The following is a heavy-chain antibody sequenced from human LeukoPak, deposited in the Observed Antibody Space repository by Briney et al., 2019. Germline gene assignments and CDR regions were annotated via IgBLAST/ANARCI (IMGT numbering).Heavy chain of an antibody. CDR1: AFTFSSYA. J-gene: IGHJ4*02. CDR2: ISGSGGST. V-gene: IGHV3-23*01. Sequence: GGSLRLSCAASAFTFSSYAMSWVRQAPGKGLEWVSAISGSGGSTYYADSVKGRFTISRDNSRNTLYLQMNSLRAEDTAVYYCAKGNTVTTRDWFDYWGQGTLVTVSS. CDR3: AKGNTVTTRDWFDY. D-gene: IGHD4-11*01.